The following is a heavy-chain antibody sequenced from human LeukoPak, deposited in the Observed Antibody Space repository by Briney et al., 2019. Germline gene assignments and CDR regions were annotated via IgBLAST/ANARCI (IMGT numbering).Heavy chain of an antibody. D-gene: IGHD2-8*02. CDR1: GASIRSHH. CDR3: STDSPTGFDH. Sequence: SETLSLTCTVSGASIRSHHWSWTRQTPGKGLEWIGYIYHTGSTKYNPSLKSRVTISIDTSKNHFSLTLTSVTAADTAVYYCSTDSPTGFDHWGQGALVTVSS. J-gene: IGHJ4*02. V-gene: IGHV4-59*11. CDR2: IYHTGST.